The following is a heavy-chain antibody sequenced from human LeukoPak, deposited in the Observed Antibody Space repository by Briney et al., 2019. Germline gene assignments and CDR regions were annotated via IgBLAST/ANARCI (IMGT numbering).Heavy chain of an antibody. V-gene: IGHV4-4*02. CDR2: VHLDGRT. J-gene: IGHJ4*02. D-gene: IGHD6-6*01. CDR1: GGSVSSTNW. Sequence: SETLSLTCGVSGGSVSSTNWWTWIRQPPGKGLEWIGEVHLDGRTNFNPSLKSRVTMFEDKSKNQFSLRLYSVTVADTAVYYCARHFAYSSSSYFDYWGQGSLVTVSS. CDR3: ARHFAYSSSSYFDY.